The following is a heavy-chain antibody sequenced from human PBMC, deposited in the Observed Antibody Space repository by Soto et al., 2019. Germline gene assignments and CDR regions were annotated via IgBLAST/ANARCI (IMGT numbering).Heavy chain of an antibody. Sequence: QVPLVQSGAEVKKPGASVKVSCKASDYSFTDFAIHWVRQAPGQRPEWMGWINAGNGNTRFSQQFQGRVTFTRDTSASTTYMELSSLTSEDTAVYYCARDGGRYHSEYFQHWGQGTLITVSS. V-gene: IGHV1-3*01. D-gene: IGHD6-19*01. J-gene: IGHJ1*01. CDR2: INAGNGNT. CDR1: DYSFTDFA. CDR3: ARDGGRYHSEYFQH.